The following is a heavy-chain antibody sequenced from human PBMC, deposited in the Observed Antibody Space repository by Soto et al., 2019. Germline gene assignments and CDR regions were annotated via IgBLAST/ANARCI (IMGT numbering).Heavy chain of an antibody. D-gene: IGHD5-12*01. CDR3: ARMVVATISEVGNFDY. CDR2: IYYSGST. CDR1: GGSISSYY. Sequence: PSETLSLTCTVSGGSISSYYWSWIRQPPGKGLEWIGYIYYSGSTNYNPSLKSRVTISVDTSKNQFSLKLSSVTAADTAVYYCARMVVATISEVGNFDYWGQGTLVTVSS. V-gene: IGHV4-59*01. J-gene: IGHJ4*02.